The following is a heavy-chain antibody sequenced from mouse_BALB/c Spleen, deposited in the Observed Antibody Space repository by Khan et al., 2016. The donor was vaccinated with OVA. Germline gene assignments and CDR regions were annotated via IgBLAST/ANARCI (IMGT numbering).Heavy chain of an antibody. D-gene: IGHD1-1*01. CDR3: ARENYFGSSCYAMDY. V-gene: IGHV1S41*01. CDR1: GCTFTSYW. Sequence: DLVKPGASVKLSCKASGCTFTSYWINWIKQRPGQGLEWIGRIAPGSGSTDYNEMFKGKATLTVDTSSSTVYIQLSSLSSEDSAVYFCARENYFGSSCYAMDYWGQGTSVTVSS. CDR2: IAPGSGST. J-gene: IGHJ4*01.